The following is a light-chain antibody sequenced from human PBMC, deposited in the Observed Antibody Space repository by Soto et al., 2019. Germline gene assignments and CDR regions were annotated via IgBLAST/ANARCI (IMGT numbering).Light chain of an antibody. CDR2: RAS. J-gene: IGKJ4*01. Sequence: DIQLTQSPSTLSASVGDRVTITCRASQSVVNWLAWYQQKPGKAPKFLIYRASNLGSGVPSRFSGSGSGTEFNLTISNLQPDDFATYYCQHYNGYPVTFGGGTKVETK. V-gene: IGKV1-5*03. CDR1: QSVVNW. CDR3: QHYNGYPVT.